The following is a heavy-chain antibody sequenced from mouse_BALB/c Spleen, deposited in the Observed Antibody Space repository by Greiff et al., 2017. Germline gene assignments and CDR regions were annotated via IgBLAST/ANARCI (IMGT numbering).Heavy chain of an antibody. J-gene: IGHJ3*01. CDR2: FYPGSGSI. CDR1: GYTFTEYI. Sequence: LVESGAELVKPGASVKLSCKASGYTFTEYIIHWVKQRSGQGLEWIGWFYPGSGSIKYNEKFKDKATLTADKSSSTVYMELSRLTSEDSAVYFCARHEDGDSSGWFAYWGQGTLVTVSA. V-gene: IGHV1-62-2*01. D-gene: IGHD3-2*01. CDR3: ARHEDGDSSGWFAY.